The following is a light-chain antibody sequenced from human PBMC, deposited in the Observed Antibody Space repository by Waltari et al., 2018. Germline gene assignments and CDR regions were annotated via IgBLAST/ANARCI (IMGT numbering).Light chain of an antibody. J-gene: IGLJ2*01. CDR3: SSYAGSNNVV. CDR1: SSDVGGDNS. V-gene: IGLV2-8*01. Sequence: QSALTQPPSAAGSPGQSVPISCTGPSSDVGGDNSVSWYQQHPGKAPKSRIYEVSKRPSGVPDRFSGSKSGNTASLTVSGLQAEDEADYYCSSYAGSNNVVFGGGTKLTVL. CDR2: EVS.